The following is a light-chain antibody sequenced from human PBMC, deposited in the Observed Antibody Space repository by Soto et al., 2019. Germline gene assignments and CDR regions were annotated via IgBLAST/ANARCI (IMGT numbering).Light chain of an antibody. CDR2: GAS. J-gene: IGKJ1*01. CDR3: QQYDSSPHT. Sequence: ENVLTQSPGTLSLSPGERATLSCRASQSVSSHFLAWYQQKPGQAPRLLIYGASNRATGIPDRFSGSGSGRDFTLTISRLEPEDFAVYYCQQYDSSPHTFGHGTKVEIK. CDR1: QSVSSHF. V-gene: IGKV3-20*01.